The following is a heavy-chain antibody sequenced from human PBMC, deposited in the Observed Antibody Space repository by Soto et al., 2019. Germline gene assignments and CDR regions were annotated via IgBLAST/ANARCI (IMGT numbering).Heavy chain of an antibody. CDR2: IYYSGST. CDR1: GGSISSSSYY. D-gene: IGHD6-19*01. V-gene: IGHV4-39*02. J-gene: IGHJ5*02. Sequence: SETLSLTCIVSGGSISSSSYYWGWIRQPPGKGLEWIGSIYYSGSTYYNPSLKSRVTISVDTSKNQFSLKLSSVTAADTAVYYCARDYSSGWYNWFDPWGQGTLVTVSS. CDR3: ARDYSSGWYNWFDP.